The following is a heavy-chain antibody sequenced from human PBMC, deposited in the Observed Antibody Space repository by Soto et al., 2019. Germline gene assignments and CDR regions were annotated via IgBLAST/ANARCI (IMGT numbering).Heavy chain of an antibody. CDR2: IWSDGSRG. Sequence: QVQLVESGGGVVQPGTSLRLSCAASRLTFSAHDMHWVHQAPGKGLEWVALIWSDGSRGFYADSVKGRFTISRDNFKNTLYLQMNSLGAEDTAVYYCAGEPKGGAYDMDVW. V-gene: IGHV3-33*01. D-gene: IGHD3-16*01. CDR3: AGEPKGGAYDMDV. J-gene: IGHJ6*01. CDR1: RLTFSAHD.